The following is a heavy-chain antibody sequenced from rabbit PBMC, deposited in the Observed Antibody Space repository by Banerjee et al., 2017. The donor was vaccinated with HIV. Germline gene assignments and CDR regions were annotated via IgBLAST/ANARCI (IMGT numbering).Heavy chain of an antibody. CDR2: IYAGSSGST. V-gene: IGHV1S40*01. J-gene: IGHJ4*01. D-gene: IGHD2-1*01. Sequence: QSLEESGGDLVKPGASLTLTCTASGFSFSSSYYMCWVRQAPGKGLEWIACIYAGSSGSTYYASWVNGRFTISSDNAQNTVSLQMTSLTAADTATYFCTTDAGYGELFFDLWGQGTLVTVS. CDR3: TTDAGYGELFFDL. CDR1: GFSFSSSYY.